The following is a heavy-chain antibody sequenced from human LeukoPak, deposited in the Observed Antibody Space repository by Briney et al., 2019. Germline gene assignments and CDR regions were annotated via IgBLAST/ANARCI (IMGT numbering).Heavy chain of an antibody. CDR3: ARDLSSGWTPYFDY. J-gene: IGHJ4*02. V-gene: IGHV3-33*01. CDR1: GFTFSSYG. CDR2: IWYDGSNK. D-gene: IGHD6-19*01. Sequence: QTGGSLRLSCAASGFTFSSYGMHWVRQAPGKGLKWVAVIWYDGSNKYYADSVKGRFTISRDNSKNTLYLQMNSLRAEDTAVYYCARDLSSGWTPYFDYWGQGTLVTVSS.